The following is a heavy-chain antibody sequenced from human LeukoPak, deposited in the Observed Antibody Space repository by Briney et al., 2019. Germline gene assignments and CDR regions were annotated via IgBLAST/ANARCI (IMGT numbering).Heavy chain of an antibody. J-gene: IGHJ5*02. Sequence: ASVKVSCKASGYTFTAFYMHWVRQAPGQGLEWMGWINTNSGATNYAQKFQGRVTMTRDTSISTAYMELSRLRSDDTAVYYCARAHLIAAAGYNWFDPWGQGTLVTVSS. CDR3: ARAHLIAAAGYNWFDP. CDR2: INTNSGAT. V-gene: IGHV1-2*02. CDR1: GYTFTAFY. D-gene: IGHD6-13*01.